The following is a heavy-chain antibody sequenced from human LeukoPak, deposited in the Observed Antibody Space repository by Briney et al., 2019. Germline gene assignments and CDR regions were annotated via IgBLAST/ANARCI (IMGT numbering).Heavy chain of an antibody. D-gene: IGHD1-1*01. J-gene: IGHJ6*02. Sequence: SETLSLTCTVSGGSLSTYYWSWIRQPPGKGLEWIGYIYYSGSTNYNPSLKSRVTISVDTSKNQFSLKLSSVTAADTAVYYCARHRYIAYGMDVWGQGTTVTVSS. CDR1: GGSLSTYY. V-gene: IGHV4-59*08. CDR2: IYYSGST. CDR3: ARHRYIAYGMDV.